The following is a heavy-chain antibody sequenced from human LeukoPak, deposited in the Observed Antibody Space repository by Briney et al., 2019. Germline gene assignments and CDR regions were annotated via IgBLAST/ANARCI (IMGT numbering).Heavy chain of an antibody. CDR1: GGSISSGGYS. D-gene: IGHD5-18*01. CDR3: ARVNRGIQLWFDFDY. Sequence: SETLSLTCAVSGGSISSGGYSWSWIRQPPGKGLEWIGYIYYSGSTNYNPSLKSRVTISVDTSKNQFSLKLSSVTAADTAVYYCARVNRGIQLWFDFDYWGQGTLVTVSS. J-gene: IGHJ4*02. CDR2: IYYSGST. V-gene: IGHV4-61*08.